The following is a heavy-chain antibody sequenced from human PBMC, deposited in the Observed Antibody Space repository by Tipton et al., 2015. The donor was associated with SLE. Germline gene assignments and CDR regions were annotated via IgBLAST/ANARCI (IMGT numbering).Heavy chain of an antibody. CDR1: GGSISSYY. CDR2: IYYSGST. D-gene: IGHD3-10*01. Sequence: TLSFTCTVSGGSISSYYWSWIRQPPGKGLEWIGYIYYSGSTNYNPSLKSRVTISVDTSKNQFSLKLSSVTAADTAVYYCARVRGRGYFQHWGQGTLVTVSS. V-gene: IGHV4-59*07. J-gene: IGHJ1*01. CDR3: ARVRGRGYFQH.